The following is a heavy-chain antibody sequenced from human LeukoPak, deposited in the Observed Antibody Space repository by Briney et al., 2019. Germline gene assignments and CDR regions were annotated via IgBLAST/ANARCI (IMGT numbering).Heavy chain of an antibody. Sequence: GGSLRLSCAASGFTFSSFAMSWVRQAPGKGLEWVSTISGSGGSPYYAGSVKGRFTISRDNSKNTVYLQMSSLRAEGTAIYYCAKGHYQGFYYMDVWGKGTTVTVSS. CDR1: GFTFSSFA. CDR3: AKGHYQGFYYMDV. D-gene: IGHD2-2*01. CDR2: ISGSGGSP. V-gene: IGHV3-23*01. J-gene: IGHJ6*03.